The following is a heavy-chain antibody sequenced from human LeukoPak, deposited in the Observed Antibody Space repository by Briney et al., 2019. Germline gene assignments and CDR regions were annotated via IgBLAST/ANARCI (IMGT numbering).Heavy chain of an antibody. V-gene: IGHV4-39*01. CDR1: GGSISSSSYF. D-gene: IGHD6-6*01. CDR2: IYYSGST. J-gene: IGHJ4*02. CDR3: ARREGARPMDY. Sequence: SETLSLTSTVSGGSISSSSYFWGWIRQPPGKWLEWIGSIYYSGSTYYNPSLKSRVTISVDTSKNQFSLKLSSVTAADTAVYYCARREGARPMDYWGQGILVNVSS.